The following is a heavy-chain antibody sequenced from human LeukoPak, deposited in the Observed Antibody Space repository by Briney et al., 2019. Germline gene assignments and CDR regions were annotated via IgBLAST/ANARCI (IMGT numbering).Heavy chain of an antibody. CDR1: GYTFTSYY. J-gene: IGHJ4*02. Sequence: ASVKVSCKASGYTFTSYYMHWVRQAPGQGLEWMGIINPSGGSTSYAQKFQGRVTMTRDTSTSTVYMELSSLRSEDTAVYYCARVGSGYSGYGGGDYWGQGTLVTVSS. CDR3: ARVGSGYSGYGGGDY. V-gene: IGHV1-46*01. D-gene: IGHD5-12*01. CDR2: INPSGGST.